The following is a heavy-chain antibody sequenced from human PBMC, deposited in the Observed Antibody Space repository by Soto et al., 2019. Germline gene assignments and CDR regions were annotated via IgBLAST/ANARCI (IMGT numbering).Heavy chain of an antibody. Sequence: ASVKVSCKASGYNISSYDIIWVRQAAGQGLEWMGWMDPNRGHSDSVQNFRGRVTMTTNISSNTAYMELSGLRSDDTGVYYCARAAYSSIWFLYHWAQGTLVTVSS. V-gene: IGHV1-8*01. J-gene: IGHJ5*02. D-gene: IGHD3-9*01. CDR1: GYNISSYD. CDR2: MDPNRGHS. CDR3: ARAAYSSIWFLYH.